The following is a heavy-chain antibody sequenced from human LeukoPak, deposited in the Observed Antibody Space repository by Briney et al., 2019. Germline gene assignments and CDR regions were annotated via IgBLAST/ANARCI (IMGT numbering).Heavy chain of an antibody. Sequence: ASVKVSCKASRYIFTNYYMHWVRQAPGQGLEWMGTIKPSGGSTTYAQKFQGRVTMTRDTSTSTVYMELSSLRSEDTAVYYCARDHGSAYYRAPRHWGQGTLVTVSS. V-gene: IGHV1-46*01. CDR1: RYIFTNYY. CDR3: ARDHGSAYYRAPRH. J-gene: IGHJ4*02. CDR2: IKPSGGST. D-gene: IGHD3-10*01.